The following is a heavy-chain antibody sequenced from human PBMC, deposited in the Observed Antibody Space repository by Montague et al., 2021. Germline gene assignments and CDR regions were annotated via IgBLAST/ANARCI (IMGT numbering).Heavy chain of an antibody. CDR1: FFPFPRSP. Sequence: LSFSSSFFPFPRSPLTWVRQAPGKGLEWVSYISRDSSATYYADSVKGRFTISRDNAKNSLYLQVNSLRDEDTAVYYCARDQDYAFDHWGQGTLVTVSS. J-gene: IGHJ4*02. CDR2: ISRDSSAT. D-gene: IGHD4-17*01. CDR3: ARDQDYAFDH. V-gene: IGHV3-48*02.